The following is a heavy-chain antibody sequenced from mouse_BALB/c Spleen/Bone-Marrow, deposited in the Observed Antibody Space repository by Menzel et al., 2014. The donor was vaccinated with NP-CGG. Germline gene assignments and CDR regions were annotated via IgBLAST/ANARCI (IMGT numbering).Heavy chain of an antibody. J-gene: IGHJ4*01. CDR1: GFTFRDYY. Sequence: DVKLVESGGGLVLPGGSLKLSCATSGFTFRDYYMYWVRQTPEKRLEWVAYISNGGGSTYYPDTVKGRFTISRDNAKNTLYLQMSRLKSEDTAMYYCARQGTLDYWGQGTSVTVSS. CDR2: ISNGGGST. V-gene: IGHV5-12*02. CDR3: ARQGTLDY.